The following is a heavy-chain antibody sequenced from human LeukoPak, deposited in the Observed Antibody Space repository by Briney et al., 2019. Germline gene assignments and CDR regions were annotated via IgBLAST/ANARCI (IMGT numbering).Heavy chain of an antibody. D-gene: IGHD7-27*01. CDR2: ISYDGSNK. V-gene: IGHV3-30-3*01. CDR1: GFTFSSYA. CDR3: ARGELGSFDY. J-gene: IGHJ4*02. Sequence: GRSLRLSCAASGFTFSSYAMHWVRQAPGKGLEWVAVISYDGSNKYYADSVKGRFTISRDNSKNTLYLQMNSLRAEGTAVYYCARGELGSFDYWGQGTLVTVSS.